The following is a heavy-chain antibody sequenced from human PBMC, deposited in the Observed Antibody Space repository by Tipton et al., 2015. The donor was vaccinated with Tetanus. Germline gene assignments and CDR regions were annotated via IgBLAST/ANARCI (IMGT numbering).Heavy chain of an antibody. CDR1: AASMRSYY. Sequence: TLSLTCTVSAASMRSYYWSWVRQPPGKGLEWIGYIYHSGNTNYNPSFKTRVTMSIDTSKKQFSLKLKSVTAADTAVYYCAREDRDCYDDSGYSYDALDVWGQGTMVSVSS. V-gene: IGHV4-59*01. D-gene: IGHD3-22*01. J-gene: IGHJ3*01. CDR3: AREDRDCYDDSGYSYDALDV. CDR2: IYHSGNT.